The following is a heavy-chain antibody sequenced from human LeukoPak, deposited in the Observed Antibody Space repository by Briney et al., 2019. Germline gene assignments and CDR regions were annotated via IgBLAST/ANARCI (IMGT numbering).Heavy chain of an antibody. Sequence: GASVKVSCKASGYTFTIYYMHWVRQAPGQGLEWMGIIHPSGGTTSYAQRFQGRVTMTRVTSTSTIYMELSSLRSEDTAVYYCARGRPYSSGWYAIDYWGQGTLVTVSS. D-gene: IGHD6-19*01. J-gene: IGHJ4*02. CDR1: GYTFTIYY. CDR3: ARGRPYSSGWYAIDY. CDR2: IHPSGGTT. V-gene: IGHV1-46*01.